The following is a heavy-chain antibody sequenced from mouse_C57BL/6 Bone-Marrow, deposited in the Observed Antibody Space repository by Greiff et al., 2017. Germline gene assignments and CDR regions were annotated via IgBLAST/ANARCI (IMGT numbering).Heavy chain of an antibody. V-gene: IGHV7-1*01. CDR2: SRHKANDYTT. J-gene: IGHJ4*01. CDR1: GFTFSDFY. Sequence: EVKLLESGGGLVQSGRSLRLSCATSGFTFSDFYMEWVRQAPGKGLEWIAASRHKANDYTTEYSASVKGRFIVARDTSQSILYLQMNALRAEDAAIYCSARDVTHYALDYWGQGTSVTVSA. CDR3: ARDVTHYALDY.